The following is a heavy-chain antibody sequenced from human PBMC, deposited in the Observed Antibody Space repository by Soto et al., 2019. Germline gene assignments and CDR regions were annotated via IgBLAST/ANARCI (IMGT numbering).Heavy chain of an antibody. CDR3: ARGGFGVGSYFYGLDV. V-gene: IGHV3-30-3*01. CDR1: GFTFSTYT. CDR2: ISYDGSNK. Sequence: QVQLVESGGGVVQPGRSLRLSCVASGFTFSTYTLHWVRQAPGKGLEWVAVISYDGSNKHYADSVKGRFTISRDNSKNPLYVQLNSLRADDTGVYYCARGGFGVGSYFYGLDVWGQGTTVTVSS. J-gene: IGHJ6*02. D-gene: IGHD3-3*01.